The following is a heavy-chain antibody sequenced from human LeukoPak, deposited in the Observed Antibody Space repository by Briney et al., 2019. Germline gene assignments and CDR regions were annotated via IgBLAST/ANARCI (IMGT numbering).Heavy chain of an antibody. J-gene: IGHJ4*02. Sequence: ASVKVSCKASGYTFTSYGISWVRQAPGQGLEWMGWISAYNGNTNYAQKLQGRVTMTTDTSTSTAYMELRSLRSEDTAVYYCARAGDYYDSSGYTPQADYWGQGTLVTVSS. CDR3: ARAGDYYDSSGYTPQADY. CDR2: ISAYNGNT. V-gene: IGHV1-18*01. D-gene: IGHD3-22*01. CDR1: GYTFTSYG.